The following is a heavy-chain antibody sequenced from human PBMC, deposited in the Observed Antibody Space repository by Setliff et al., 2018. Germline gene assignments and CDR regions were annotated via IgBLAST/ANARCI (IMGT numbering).Heavy chain of an antibody. J-gene: IGHJ6*03. Sequence: SETLSLTCAVYGGSFSGYYWGWIRQPPGKGLEWIGSIYYSGSTYYNPSLKGRVTISVDTSKNQFSLKLSSVTAADTAVYYCARLHYDYVWGSYRTSDYYYYYYMDVWGKGTTVTVSS. CDR1: GGSFSGYY. CDR3: ARLHYDYVWGSYRTSDYYYYYYMDV. D-gene: IGHD3-16*02. V-gene: IGHV4-39*01. CDR2: IYYSGST.